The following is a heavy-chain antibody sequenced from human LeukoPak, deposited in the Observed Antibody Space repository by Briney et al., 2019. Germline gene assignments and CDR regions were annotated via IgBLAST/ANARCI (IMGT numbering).Heavy chain of an antibody. CDR2: IYYSGNT. CDR1: GVSISSSNSY. D-gene: IGHD3-22*01. V-gene: IGHV4-39*01. J-gene: IGHJ6*03. CDR3: AKTYYYDSSGYPHLYYYYYMDV. Sequence: SETLSLTCTVSGVSISSSNSYWGWIRQPPGKGLEWIGSIYYSGNTYYNASLKSQVSISIDTSKNQFSLRLSSVTAADTAVYYCAKTYYYDSSGYPHLYYYYYMDVWGKGTTVTVSS.